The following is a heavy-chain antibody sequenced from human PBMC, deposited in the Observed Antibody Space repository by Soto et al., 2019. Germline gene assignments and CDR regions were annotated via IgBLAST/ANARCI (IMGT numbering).Heavy chain of an antibody. D-gene: IGHD3-22*01. CDR2: IYSSGIT. V-gene: IGHV4-4*07. J-gene: IGHJ4*02. Sequence: SETLSLTCTVSGGSLSNYNWNWIRQSAGKGLEWIGRIYSSGITFYNPSLKSRVTISVDTSKNQFSLKLSSVTAADTAVYYCARVAKKKSPPHGYYDSSGYPLDYWGQGTLVTVSS. CDR1: GGSLSNYN. CDR3: ARVAKKKSPPHGYYDSSGYPLDY.